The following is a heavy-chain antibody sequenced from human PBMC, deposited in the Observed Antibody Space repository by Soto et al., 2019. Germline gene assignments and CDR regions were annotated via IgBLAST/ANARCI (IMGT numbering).Heavy chain of an antibody. D-gene: IGHD3-16*01. V-gene: IGHV5-10-1*01. CDR3: VRHWGRFESWGQDFGS. CDR2: IDPNGSYT. Sequence: GQSLSTPTNCSGCNFISHGGSCVLNMHGKGLEWMGWIDPNGSYTRYSPSGEGHVSITADESNRTVYLQWSSLKATDTALYYCVRHWGRFESWGQDFGSWGEGILGT. J-gene: IGHJ4*02. CDR1: GCNFISHG.